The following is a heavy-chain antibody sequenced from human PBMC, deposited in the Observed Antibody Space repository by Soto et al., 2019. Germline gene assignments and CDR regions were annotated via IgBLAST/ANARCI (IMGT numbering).Heavy chain of an antibody. J-gene: IGHJ5*02. CDR3: ARYRIVGNWFDP. V-gene: IGHV3-53*01. D-gene: IGHD1-26*01. CDR2: IYSGGST. Sequence: EVQLVESGGGLIQPGGSLRLSCAASGFTVSSNYMSWVRQAPGKGLEWVSVIYSGGSTYYADSVKGRFTISRDNSKNMLYRQMNSLRAEDTAVYYCARYRIVGNWFDPWGQGTLVTVSS. CDR1: GFTVSSNY.